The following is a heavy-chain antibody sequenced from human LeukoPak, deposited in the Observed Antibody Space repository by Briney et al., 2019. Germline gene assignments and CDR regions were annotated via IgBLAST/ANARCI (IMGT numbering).Heavy chain of an antibody. D-gene: IGHD2-2*01. J-gene: IGHJ5*02. CDR1: GVASSGNY. V-gene: IGHV4-34*01. Sequence: SETLSLTCGVYGVASSGNYWSWIRQSPGRGLEWIGEINHSGSTNYNPSLKSRVTISVDTSKNQFSLRLSSVTAADTAVYYCARWGTYASTSNWFDPWGRGTLVTVSS. CDR3: ARWGTYASTSNWFDP. CDR2: INHSGST.